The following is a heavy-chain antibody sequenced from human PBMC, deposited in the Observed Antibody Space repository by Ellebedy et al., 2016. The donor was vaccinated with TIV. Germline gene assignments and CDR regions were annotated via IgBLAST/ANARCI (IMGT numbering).Heavy chain of an antibody. CDR1: GFTFSSYG. Sequence: GESLKISXAASGFTFSSYGMHWVRQAPGKGLEWVAVISYDGSNKYYADSVKGRFTISRDNSKNTLYLQMNSLRAEDTAVYYCARDRDYYGSGSYLDYWGQGTLVTVSS. CDR3: ARDRDYYGSGSYLDY. CDR2: ISYDGSNK. V-gene: IGHV3-30*03. J-gene: IGHJ4*02. D-gene: IGHD3-10*01.